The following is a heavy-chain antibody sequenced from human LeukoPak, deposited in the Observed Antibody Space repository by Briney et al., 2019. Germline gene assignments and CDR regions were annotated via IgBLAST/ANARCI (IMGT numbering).Heavy chain of an antibody. D-gene: IGHD5-12*01. V-gene: IGHV3-23*01. CDR1: GGSISSSYD. CDR3: AKDWEYSGYDWEGPVPHVSFDY. CDR2: ISGSGGST. J-gene: IGHJ4*02. Sequence: ETLSLTCTVSGGSISSSYDYWGWIRQPPGKGLEWVSAISGSGGSTYYADSVKGRFTISRDNSKNTLYLQMNSLRAEDTAVYYCAKDWEYSGYDWEGPVPHVSFDYWGQGTLVTVSS.